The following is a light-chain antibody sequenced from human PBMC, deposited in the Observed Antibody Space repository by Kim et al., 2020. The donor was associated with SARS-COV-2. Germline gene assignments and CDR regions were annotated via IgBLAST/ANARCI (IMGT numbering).Light chain of an antibody. CDR2: DAA. J-gene: IGKJ4*01. CDR1: HDVAIN. CDR3: QQRGSWPPALT. Sequence: PGESAPPSSRASHDVAINLAWYQPTPGQPPRLLIYDAAIRAAGIPDRFSGSGSGTDFTLTIGSLAPEDFAVYYCQQRGSWPPALTFGGGTKVDIK. V-gene: IGKV3-11*01.